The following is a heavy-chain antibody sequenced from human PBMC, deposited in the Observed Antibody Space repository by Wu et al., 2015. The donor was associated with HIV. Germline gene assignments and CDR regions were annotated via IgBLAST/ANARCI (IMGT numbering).Heavy chain of an antibody. V-gene: IGHV1-18*01. J-gene: IGHJ4*01. CDR2: ISAYDGST. CDR1: GYRFSTYG. Sequence: QVQLLQSGAEVRKPGASVRVSCKASGYRFSTYGISWVRQAPGQGLEWMGWISAYDGSTNFAQKFQARVTMTTDTSTSTAYLELRSLRSDDTALYYCARDGGGNYRKMDHWGQGTLVTVSS. CDR3: ARDGGGNYRKMDH. D-gene: IGHD4-23*01.